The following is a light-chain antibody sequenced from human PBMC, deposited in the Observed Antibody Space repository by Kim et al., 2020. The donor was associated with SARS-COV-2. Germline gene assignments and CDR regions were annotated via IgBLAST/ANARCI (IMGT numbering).Light chain of an antibody. CDR1: QSISSTS. Sequence: SLSPGERATLSCRASQSISSTSLVWYQQRPGRAPRLLMSGASSRATGIPDRFSGSGSGTDFTLTISGLEPEDFAVYYCQEYGTSRTFGQGTKLEI. CDR3: QEYGTSRT. J-gene: IGKJ2*01. CDR2: GAS. V-gene: IGKV3-20*01.